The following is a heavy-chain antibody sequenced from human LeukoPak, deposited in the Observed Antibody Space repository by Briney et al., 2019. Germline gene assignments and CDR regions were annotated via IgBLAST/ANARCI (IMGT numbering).Heavy chain of an antibody. D-gene: IGHD3-16*01. CDR1: GFTFNNAW. Sequence: GGSLRLSCAVSGFTFNNAWMNWVRQAPGKGLEWVGRIKSKIDGGTTDYAAPVKGRFTISRDDSKNTVYLQMNSLKTEDAAVYYCTTRLYWGLGTLVTVSS. J-gene: IGHJ4*02. V-gene: IGHV3-15*01. CDR2: IKSKIDGGTT. CDR3: TTRLY.